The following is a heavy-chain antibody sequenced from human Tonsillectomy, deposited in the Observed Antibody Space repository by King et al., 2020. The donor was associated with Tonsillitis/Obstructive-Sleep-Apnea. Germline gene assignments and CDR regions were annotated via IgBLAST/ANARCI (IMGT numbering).Heavy chain of an antibody. CDR3: AKGHGDDDAFDI. CDR1: RFTFSSYT. V-gene: IGHV3-23*04. J-gene: IGHJ3*02. D-gene: IGHD4-17*01. Sequence: VQLVESGGGLVQPGGSLRLSCAASRFTFSSYTMNWVRQAPGKGLEGVSSISGTAFSTYYADSVKGRFTISRDNSRNTLHLHMNSPRADDTAVYYCAKGHGDDDAFDIWGQGTMVTVSS. CDR2: ISGTAFST.